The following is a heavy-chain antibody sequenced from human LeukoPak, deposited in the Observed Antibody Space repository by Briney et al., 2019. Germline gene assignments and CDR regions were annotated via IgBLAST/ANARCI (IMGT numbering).Heavy chain of an antibody. CDR2: IDGSDDTT. CDR3: AKDDRSPLFGSGSYYY. V-gene: IGHV3-23*01. J-gene: IGHJ4*02. D-gene: IGHD3-10*01. Sequence: GGSLRLSCAASGLTFSSYAMSWVRQAPGKGLEWVSSIDGSDDTTYYADSVKGRFTISRDNSKNTLYLQMKSLRVEDTAAYYCAKDDRSPLFGSGSYYYWGQGTLVTVSS. CDR1: GLTFSSYA.